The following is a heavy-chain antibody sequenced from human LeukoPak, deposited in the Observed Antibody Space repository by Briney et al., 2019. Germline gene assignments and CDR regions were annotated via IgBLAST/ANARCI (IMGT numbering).Heavy chain of an antibody. J-gene: IGHJ4*02. CDR3: ASMVRGVIRALDY. D-gene: IGHD3-10*01. V-gene: IGHV3-48*01. CDR1: GFTFSSYS. CDR2: ISSSSSTI. Sequence: PGGSLRLSCAASGFTFSSYSMNWVRQAPGKGLEWVSYISSSSSTIYYADSVKGRFTISRDNAKNSLYLQMNSLRAEDTAVYYCASMVRGVIRALDYWGRGTLVTVSS.